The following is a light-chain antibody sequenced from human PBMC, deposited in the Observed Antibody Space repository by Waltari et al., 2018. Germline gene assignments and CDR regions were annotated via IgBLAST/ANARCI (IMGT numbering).Light chain of an antibody. CDR2: DVF. J-gene: IGLJ2*01. CDR3: GSYSTNTLPWI. Sequence: QSALIQPASVSGSPGQSITISCSGSSSDVGGSRSVSWYQQHPGKAPKMIIFDVFNRPPGVSLRFSVSKSGSTASLTISDLQTEDEAYYYCGSYSTNTLPWIFCGVTKVTVL. CDR1: SSDVGGSRS. V-gene: IGLV2-14*01.